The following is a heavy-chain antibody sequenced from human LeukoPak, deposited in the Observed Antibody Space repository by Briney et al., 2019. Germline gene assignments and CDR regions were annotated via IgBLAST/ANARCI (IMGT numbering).Heavy chain of an antibody. D-gene: IGHD3-3*01. CDR2: ISSSSSYI. V-gene: IGHV3-21*01. J-gene: IGHJ4*02. CDR1: GFTFSSYS. Sequence: GGSLRLSCAASGFTFSSYSMNWVRQAPGKGLEWVSSISSSSSYIYYADSVEGRFTISRDNAKNSLYLQMNSLRAEDTAVYYCARVGGQRYYDFWSGSYYFDYWGQGTLVTVSS. CDR3: ARVGGQRYYDFWSGSYYFDY.